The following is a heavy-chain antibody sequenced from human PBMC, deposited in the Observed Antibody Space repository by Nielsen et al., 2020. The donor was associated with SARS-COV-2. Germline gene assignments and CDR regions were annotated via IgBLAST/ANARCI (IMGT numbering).Heavy chain of an antibody. CDR2: INHSGST. Sequence: SETLSLTCAVYGGSFSGYYWSWIRQPPGKGLEWIGEINHSGSTNYNPSLKSRVTISVDTSKNQFSPKLSSVTAADTAVYYCARTYYDFWSGYSYYYYGMDVWGQGTTVTVSS. J-gene: IGHJ6*02. D-gene: IGHD3-3*01. CDR1: GGSFSGYY. CDR3: ARTYYDFWSGYSYYYYGMDV. V-gene: IGHV4-34*01.